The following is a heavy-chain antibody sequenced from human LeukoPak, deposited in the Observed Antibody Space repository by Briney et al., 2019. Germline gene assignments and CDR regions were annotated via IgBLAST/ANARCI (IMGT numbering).Heavy chain of an antibody. CDR1: GFTFSSYS. J-gene: IGHJ3*02. CDR2: ISSSSSYI. D-gene: IGHD2-2*01. V-gene: IGHV3-21*01. CDR3: ASRYCSSTSCYGDAFDI. Sequence: SGGSLRLSCAASGFTFSSYSMNWVRQAPGKGLEWVSSISSSSSYIYYADSVKGRFTISRDNAKNSLYLQMNSLRAEDTAVYYCASRYCSSTSCYGDAFDIWGQGTMVTVSS.